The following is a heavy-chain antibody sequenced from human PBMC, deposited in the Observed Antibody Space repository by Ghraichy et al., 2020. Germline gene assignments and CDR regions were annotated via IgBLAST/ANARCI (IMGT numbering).Heavy chain of an antibody. CDR2: ITGSNT. J-gene: IGHJ3*02. V-gene: IGHV3-21*01. CDR1: GFSITDYT. CDR3: ERGGGSCSGSGGTCKSFDAFDI. D-gene: IGHD2-15*01. Sequence: GESLNISCLASGFSITDYTMNWVRQAPGKGLEWVSSITGSNTKYEDSVKGRFAISRDSAKNSVYLQMDSLRAEDTAMYYCERGGGSCSGSGGTCKSFDAFDIWGPGTMVSVSS.